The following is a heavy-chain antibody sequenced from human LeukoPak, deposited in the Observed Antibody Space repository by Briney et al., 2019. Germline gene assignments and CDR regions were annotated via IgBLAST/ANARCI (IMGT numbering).Heavy chain of an antibody. J-gene: IGHJ6*03. CDR1: GGSISSSSYY. D-gene: IGHD2-8*02. Sequence: SETLSLTCTVSGGSISSSSYYWGWIRQPPGKGLEWIGSIYYSGSTYYNPSLKSRVTISVDTSKNQFSLKLSSVTAADTAVYYCARRRGQSSGPSYYYFYMDVWGKGTTVTVSS. CDR3: ARRRGQSSGPSYYYFYMDV. V-gene: IGHV4-39*07. CDR2: IYYSGST.